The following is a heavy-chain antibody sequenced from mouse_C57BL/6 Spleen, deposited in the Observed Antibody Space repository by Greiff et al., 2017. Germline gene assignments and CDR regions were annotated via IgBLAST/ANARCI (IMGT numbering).Heavy chain of an antibody. CDR2: IHPNSGST. CDR1: GYTFTSYW. Sequence: QVQLQQPGAELVKPGASVKLSCKASGYTFTSYWMHWVKQRPGQGLEWIGMIHPNSGSTNYNEKFKSKATLTVDKSSSTAYMQLSSLTSEDSAVYYCARGYYGSSPVYFDYWGQGTTLTVSS. J-gene: IGHJ2*01. D-gene: IGHD1-1*01. CDR3: ARGYYGSSPVYFDY. V-gene: IGHV1-64*01.